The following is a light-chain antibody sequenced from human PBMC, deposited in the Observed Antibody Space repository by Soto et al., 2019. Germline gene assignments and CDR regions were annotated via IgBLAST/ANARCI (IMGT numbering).Light chain of an antibody. CDR3: SSYGASSTL. V-gene: IGLV2-14*03. CDR1: SSDIGSYNY. J-gene: IGLJ2*01. Sequence: SVLTHPASLSGAPEQSITISCTGTSSDIGSYNYISWYQQHPGKAPKLMIFDVSYRPSGISDRFSGSKSGNTASLTISGLQPEDEADYYCSSYGASSTLFGGGTKVTVL. CDR2: DVS.